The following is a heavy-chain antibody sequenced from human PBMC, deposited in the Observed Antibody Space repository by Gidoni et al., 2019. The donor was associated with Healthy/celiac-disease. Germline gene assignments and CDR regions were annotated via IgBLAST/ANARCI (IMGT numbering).Heavy chain of an antibody. Sequence: QVQLQESGPGLVKPSGPLSLTCAVSGGSISSSNWWRWVRKPPGKGLEWIGEIYHSGSTNYNTSLKSRVTISVDKSKNEFSLKLSSVTAAGTAVYYCARVGYYDFWSGYYSYYYYYMDVWGKGTTVTVSS. CDR1: GGSISSSNW. CDR3: ARVGYYDFWSGYYSYYYYYMDV. CDR2: IYHSGST. V-gene: IGHV4-4*02. J-gene: IGHJ6*03. D-gene: IGHD3-3*01.